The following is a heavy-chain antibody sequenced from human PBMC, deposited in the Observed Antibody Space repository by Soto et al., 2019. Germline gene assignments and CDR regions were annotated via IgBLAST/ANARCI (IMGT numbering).Heavy chain of an antibody. V-gene: IGHV4-34*01. J-gene: IGHJ6*02. Sequence: PSETLSLTCAVYGGSFSGYYWSWIRQPPGKGLEWIGEINHSGSTNYNPSLKSRVTISVDTSKNQFSLKLSSVTAADTAVYYCARGGAYGSGSYYNEPPYYYYGMDVWGQGTTVTVSS. CDR1: GGSFSGYY. D-gene: IGHD3-10*01. CDR3: ARGGAYGSGSYYNEPPYYYYGMDV. CDR2: INHSGST.